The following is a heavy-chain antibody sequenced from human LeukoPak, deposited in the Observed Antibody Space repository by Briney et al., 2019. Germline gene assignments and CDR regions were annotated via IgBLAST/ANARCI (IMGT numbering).Heavy chain of an antibody. CDR2: MNPNSGGT. CDR3: ARAPIAVAGSPYYYYYMDV. D-gene: IGHD6-19*01. J-gene: IGHJ6*03. Sequence: VASVKVSCKASGYTFTSYDINWVRQATGQGLEWMGWMNPNSGGTNYAQKFQGRVTMTRDTSISTAYMELSRLRSDDTAVYYCARAPIAVAGSPYYYYYMDVWGKGTTVTVSS. CDR1: GYTFTSYD. V-gene: IGHV1-2*02.